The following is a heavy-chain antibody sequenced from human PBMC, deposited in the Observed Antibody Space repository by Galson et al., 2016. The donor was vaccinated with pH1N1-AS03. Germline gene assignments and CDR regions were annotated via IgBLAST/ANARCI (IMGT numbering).Heavy chain of an antibody. D-gene: IGHD3-22*01. J-gene: IGHJ4*02. CDR3: ARSHPAFDSSGYYYDY. CDR2: ISPNSGGT. Sequence: SVKVSCKASGYTFTGYYMHWVRQAPGQGLEWMGWISPNSGGTNYAQKFQGRVTMTRDTSISTAYMGLSRLRSGDTAVYYCARSHPAFDSSGYYYDYWGQGTLVTVSS. V-gene: IGHV1-2*02. CDR1: GYTFTGYY.